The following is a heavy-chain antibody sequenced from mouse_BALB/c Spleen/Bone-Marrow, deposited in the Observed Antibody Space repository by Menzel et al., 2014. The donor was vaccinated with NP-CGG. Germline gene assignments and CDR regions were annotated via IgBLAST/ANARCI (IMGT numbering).Heavy chain of an antibody. D-gene: IGHD1-1*01. CDR2: ISNGGGSI. Sequence: EVKLVESGGGLVQPGGSLKLSCAASGFTFSSYTMSWVRQTPEERLVWVAYISNGGGSIYYPDTVKGRFTISRDNDKNTLYLQMSSLKSEDTAMYYCASHYYDSSPFAYWGQGTLVTVSA. CDR1: GFTFSSYT. CDR3: ASHYYDSSPFAY. J-gene: IGHJ3*01. V-gene: IGHV5-12-2*01.